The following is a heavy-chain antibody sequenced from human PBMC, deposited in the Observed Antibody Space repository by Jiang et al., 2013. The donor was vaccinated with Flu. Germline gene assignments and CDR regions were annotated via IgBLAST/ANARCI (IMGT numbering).Heavy chain of an antibody. J-gene: IGHJ4*02. V-gene: IGHV1-3*01. CDR2: INGGSGKT. Sequence: GAEVKKPGAAVKVSCKASGYTFADYAIYWVRQAPGQGLEWMGWINGGSGKTRYSQKFQGRVTITRDTSASTSYMELSSLRSEDTAVYYCARGWIAGWSDYWGQGTLLTVSA. CDR3: ARGWIAGWSDY. D-gene: IGHD2-15*01. CDR1: GYTFADYA.